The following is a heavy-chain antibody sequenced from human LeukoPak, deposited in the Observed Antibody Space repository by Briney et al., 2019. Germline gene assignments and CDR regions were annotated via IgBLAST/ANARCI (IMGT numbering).Heavy chain of an antibody. Sequence: GRSLRLSCVASGFTFSTYWMSWVRQAPGKGLEWVANIKQDGSKNYYVESVKGRFTISRDNAKNSLYLQMNSLRVEDTAVYYCARDKIVGATYFDYWGQGTLVTVSS. D-gene: IGHD1-26*01. CDR2: IKQDGSKN. CDR3: ARDKIVGATYFDY. J-gene: IGHJ4*02. V-gene: IGHV3-7*01. CDR1: GFTFSTYW.